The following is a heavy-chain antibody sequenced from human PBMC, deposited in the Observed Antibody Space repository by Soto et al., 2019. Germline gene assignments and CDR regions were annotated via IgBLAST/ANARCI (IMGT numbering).Heavy chain of an antibody. D-gene: IGHD3-3*01. Sequence: PSETLSLTCAVYGGSFSGYYCSWIRQPPGKGLEWIGEINHSGSTNYNPSLKSRVTISVDTSKNQFSLKLSSVTAADTAVYYCARASTIYDFWSGNYYYMDVWGKGTTVTVSS. CDR3: ARASTIYDFWSGNYYYMDV. CDR1: GGSFSGYY. V-gene: IGHV4-34*01. J-gene: IGHJ6*03. CDR2: INHSGST.